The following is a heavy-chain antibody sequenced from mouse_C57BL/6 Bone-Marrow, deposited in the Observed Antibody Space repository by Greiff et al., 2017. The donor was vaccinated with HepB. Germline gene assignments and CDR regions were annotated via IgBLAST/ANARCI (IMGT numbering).Heavy chain of an antibody. CDR1: GYAFSSYW. CDR3: ARFYYGNLSWFAY. Sequence: QVQLKESGAELVKPGASVKISCKASGYAFSSYWMNWVKQRPGKGLEWIGQIYPGDGDTNYNGKFKGKATLTADKSSSTAYMQLSSLTSEDSAVYFCARFYYGNLSWFAYWGQGTLVTVSA. D-gene: IGHD2-1*01. V-gene: IGHV1-80*01. J-gene: IGHJ3*01. CDR2: IYPGDGDT.